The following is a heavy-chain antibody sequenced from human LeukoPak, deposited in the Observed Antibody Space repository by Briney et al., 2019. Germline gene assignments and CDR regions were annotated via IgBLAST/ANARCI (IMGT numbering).Heavy chain of an antibody. CDR2: IYTSGST. J-gene: IGHJ3*02. V-gene: IGHV4-59*10. CDR1: GGSFSGYY. CDR3: ASDRIEVDAFDI. Sequence: KTSETLSLTCAVYGGSFSGYYWSWIRQPAGKGLEWIGRIYTSGSTNYNPSLKSRVTISVDTSKNQFSLKLSSVTAADTAVYYCASDRIEVDAFDIWGQGTMVTVSS. D-gene: IGHD2-15*01.